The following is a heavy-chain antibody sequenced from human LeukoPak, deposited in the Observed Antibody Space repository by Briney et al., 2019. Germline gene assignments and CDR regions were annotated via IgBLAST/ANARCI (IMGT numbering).Heavy chain of an antibody. J-gene: IGHJ4*02. CDR3: AREELGAFYFDY. Sequence: SETLSLTCTVSGYSISSGYYWGWIRQPPGKGLEWIGSIYHSGSTYYNPSLKSRVTISVDTSKNQFSLKLSSVTAADTAVYYCAREELGAFYFDYWGQGTLVTVSS. CDR2: IYHSGST. V-gene: IGHV4-38-2*02. CDR1: GYSISSGYY. D-gene: IGHD1-26*01.